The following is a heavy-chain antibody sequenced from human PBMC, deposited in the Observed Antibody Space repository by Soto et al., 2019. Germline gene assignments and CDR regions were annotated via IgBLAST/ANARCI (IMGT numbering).Heavy chain of an antibody. CDR2: IFANGHT. D-gene: IGHD6-13*01. CDR1: GGSISEKY. V-gene: IGHV4-4*07. CDR3: VASFAASGITWLVH. J-gene: IGHJ5*02. Sequence: PSETLSLTCIVSGGSISEKYWNWVRQPPGKGLEWIGLIFANGHTDYNPSLKSRVTMSVDASKNQFSLRLTSMTAADTAVYYCVASFAASGITWLVHWGRGTLVTVSS.